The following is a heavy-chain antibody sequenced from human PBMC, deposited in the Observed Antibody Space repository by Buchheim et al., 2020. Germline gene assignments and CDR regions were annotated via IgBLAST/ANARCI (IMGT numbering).Heavy chain of an antibody. CDR1: GFTFSSYA. J-gene: IGHJ4*02. CDR2: ISYDGSNK. D-gene: IGHD3-10*01. V-gene: IGHV3-30-3*01. Sequence: QVQLVESGGGVVQPGRSLRLSCAASGFTFSSYAMHWVRQAPGKGLEWVAVISYDGSNKYYADSVKGRFTISRDNSKNTLYLQMNSLRAEDTAVYYCARGGGNLVLIWFDYWGQGTL. CDR3: ARGGGNLVLIWFDY.